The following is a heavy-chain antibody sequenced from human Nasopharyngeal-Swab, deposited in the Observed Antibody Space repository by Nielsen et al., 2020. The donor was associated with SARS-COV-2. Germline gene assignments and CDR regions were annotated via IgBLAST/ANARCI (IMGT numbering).Heavy chain of an antibody. CDR2: ISSSSSYI. CDR1: GFTFSSYS. D-gene: IGHD3-9*01. V-gene: IGHV3-21*01. J-gene: IGHJ6*02. Sequence: GESLKISCAASGFTFSSYSMNWVRQAPGKGLEWVSSISSSSSYIYYADSVKGRLTISRDNAKNSLYLQMNSLRAEDTAVYYCARDASRLTIFVEGYGMDVWGQGTTVTVSS. CDR3: ARDASRLTIFVEGYGMDV.